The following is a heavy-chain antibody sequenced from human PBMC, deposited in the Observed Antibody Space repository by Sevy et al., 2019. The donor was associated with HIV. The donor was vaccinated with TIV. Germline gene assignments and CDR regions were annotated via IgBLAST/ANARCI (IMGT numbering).Heavy chain of an antibody. V-gene: IGHV3-15*07. CDR3: ARDRYSSGWYSGMDV. CDR2: IRSKADGGTA. CDR1: GFSFINAW. J-gene: IGHJ6*02. Sequence: GGSLRLSCAASGFSFINAWMNWVRQAPGKGLEWVGRIRSKADGGTADYAAPVKGRFTISRDNSKNTLYLQMNSLRAEDTAVYYCARDRYSSGWYSGMDVWGQGTTVTVSS. D-gene: IGHD6-19*01.